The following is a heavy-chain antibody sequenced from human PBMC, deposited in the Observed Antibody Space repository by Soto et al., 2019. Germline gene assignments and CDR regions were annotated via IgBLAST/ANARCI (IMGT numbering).Heavy chain of an antibody. V-gene: IGHV3-30*18. D-gene: IGHD3-22*01. CDR3: AKEALYDSSGYPPE. CDR1: GFTFSSYG. CDR2: ISYDGSNK. Sequence: PGGSLRLSCAASGFTFSSYGMHWVRQAPGKGLEWAAVISYDGSNKYYADSVKGRFTISRDNSKNTLYLQMNSLRAEDTAVYYCAKEALYDSSGYPPEWGQGTLVTVSS. J-gene: IGHJ4*02.